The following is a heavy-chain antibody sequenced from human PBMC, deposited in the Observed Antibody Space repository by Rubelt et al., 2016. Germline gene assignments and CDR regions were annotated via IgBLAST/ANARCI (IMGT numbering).Heavy chain of an antibody. CDR3: AKGRSAVVTSGANY. V-gene: IGHV3-23*01. J-gene: IGHJ4*02. D-gene: IGHD4-23*01. CDR2: LSGSGDST. Sequence: SNYALSWVRQAPGKGLEWVSVLSGSGDSTYYADSVKGRFTISRDNSKNTLYIEMNSLRAEDTAVYYCAKGRSAVVTSGANYWGQGILVTVSS. CDR1: SNYA.